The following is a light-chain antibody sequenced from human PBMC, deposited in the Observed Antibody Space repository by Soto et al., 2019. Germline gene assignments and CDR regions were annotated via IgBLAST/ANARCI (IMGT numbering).Light chain of an antibody. V-gene: IGLV2-23*02. CDR3: CSYGGRSTYV. CDR2: EVS. Sequence: QSALTQPVSVSGSPGQSITISCTGTSSDVGSYNLVSWYQQHPGKAPKLMIYEVSKRPSGVSNRFSGSKSANTASLTISGLQADDEADYYCCSYGGRSTYVFGTGTKVTVL. J-gene: IGLJ1*01. CDR1: SSDVGSYNL.